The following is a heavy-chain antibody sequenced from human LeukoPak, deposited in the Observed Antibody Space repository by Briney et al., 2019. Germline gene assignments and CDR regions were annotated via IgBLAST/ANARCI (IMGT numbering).Heavy chain of an antibody. V-gene: IGHV4-59*01. J-gene: IGHJ4*02. CDR3: ARQLYYYDSSGYDY. Sequence: SETPSLTCTVSGGSISSYYWSWIRQPPGKGLEWIGYIYYSGSTNYNPSLKSRVTISVDTSKNQFSLKLSSVTAADTAVYYCARQLYYYDSSGYDYWGQGTLVTVSS. CDR1: GGSISSYY. CDR2: IYYSGST. D-gene: IGHD3-22*01.